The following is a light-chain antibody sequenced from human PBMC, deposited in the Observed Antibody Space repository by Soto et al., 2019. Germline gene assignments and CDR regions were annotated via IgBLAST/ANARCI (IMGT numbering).Light chain of an antibody. Sequence: DIQMTQSPSSLSASVGDRVTITCRASQSISSYLNWYQQKPGKAPNLLIFAASNLQRGVPSRFSGSGSGTDFTLTITSLQPEDFASYYCQQSYSTPLTFGGGTKVEIK. J-gene: IGKJ4*01. CDR3: QQSYSTPLT. CDR1: QSISSY. V-gene: IGKV1-39*01. CDR2: AAS.